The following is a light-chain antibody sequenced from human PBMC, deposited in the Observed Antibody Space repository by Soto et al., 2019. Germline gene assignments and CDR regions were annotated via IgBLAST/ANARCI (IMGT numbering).Light chain of an antibody. CDR3: QSCDSSLSGSGV. J-gene: IGLJ1*01. CDR2: RNT. Sequence: SVLTQPPSVSGAAGQRVTISCTGSSSNIGAGYDVHWYQQLPGTAPKLLIYRNTNRPSGVPDRFSGSKSGTSASLAITGLQAEDEADYYCQSCDSSLSGSGVFGTGTKVTAL. CDR1: SSNIGAGYD. V-gene: IGLV1-40*01.